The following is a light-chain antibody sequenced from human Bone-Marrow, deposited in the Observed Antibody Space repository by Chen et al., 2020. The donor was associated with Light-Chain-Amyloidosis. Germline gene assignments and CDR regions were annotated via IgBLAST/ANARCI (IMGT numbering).Light chain of an antibody. CDR2: SNN. Sequence: HSVLTQPPSASGTPGQRLTIPCSGSSSNIGSNTVNWYQQLPGTAHKLLIYSNNQRPSGVPDRFSGSKSGTSASRAISGLQSEDEADYYCAAWDDSLNWVFGGGTKLTVL. CDR3: AAWDDSLNWV. V-gene: IGLV1-44*01. CDR1: SSNIGSNT. J-gene: IGLJ3*02.